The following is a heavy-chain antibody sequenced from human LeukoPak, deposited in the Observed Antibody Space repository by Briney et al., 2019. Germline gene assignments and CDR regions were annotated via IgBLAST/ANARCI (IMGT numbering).Heavy chain of an antibody. J-gene: IGHJ4*02. Sequence: GGSLRLSCAASGFTFSSHSMNWVRQAPGKGLEWVSAISGSGGSTYYADSVKGRFTISRDNSKNTLYLQMNSLRAEDTAVYYCAKAADSLDYYDSSGLQYYFDYWGQGTLVTVSS. V-gene: IGHV3-23*01. CDR3: AKAADSLDYYDSSGLQYYFDY. CDR1: GFTFSSHS. CDR2: ISGSGGST. D-gene: IGHD3-22*01.